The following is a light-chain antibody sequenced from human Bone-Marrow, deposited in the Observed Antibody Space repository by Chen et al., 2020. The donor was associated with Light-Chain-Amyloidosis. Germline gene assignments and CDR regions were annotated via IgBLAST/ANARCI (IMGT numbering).Light chain of an antibody. Sequence: QSVLTQPPSASGTPGQRVTISCPGSSSNIGTKNVNWYQQLPGTAPKLLIYTDNQRPAGVPARVSGSKSGTSASLAISGLQSEDEADYYCAAWDGSLDGWVFGGGTKLTVL. J-gene: IGLJ3*02. CDR2: TDN. CDR3: AAWDGSLDGWV. CDR1: SSNIGTKN. V-gene: IGLV1-44*01.